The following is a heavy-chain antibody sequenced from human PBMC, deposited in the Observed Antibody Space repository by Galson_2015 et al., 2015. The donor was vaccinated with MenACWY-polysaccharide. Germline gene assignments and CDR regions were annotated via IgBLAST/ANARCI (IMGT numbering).Heavy chain of an antibody. V-gene: IGHV3-48*01. CDR2: ISSSSSTI. CDR1: GFTFSSYS. Sequence: SLRLSCAASGFTFSSYSMNWVRQAPGKGLEWVSYISSSSSTIYYADSVKGRFTISRDNAKNSLFLQMNSLRAEDTAVYYCARLHCSSTSCYPTDYYYYGMDVWGQGTTLTVFS. D-gene: IGHD2-2*01. J-gene: IGHJ6*02. CDR3: ARLHCSSTSCYPTDYYYYGMDV.